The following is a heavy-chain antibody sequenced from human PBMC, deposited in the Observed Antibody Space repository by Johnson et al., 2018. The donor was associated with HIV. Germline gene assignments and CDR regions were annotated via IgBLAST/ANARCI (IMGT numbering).Heavy chain of an antibody. CDR1: GFTFSSYG. CDR3: VKDRRQSSWELLSAFAI. Sequence: QVQLVESGGGVVQPGGSLRLSCAASGFTFSSYGMHWVRQAPGKGLEWVAFIRYDGSNKYYADSVKGRFTISRDNSKNTLYLQMNSLRAEDTAVYYCVKDRRQSSWELLSAFAIWGQGTMVTVSS. V-gene: IGHV3-30*02. D-gene: IGHD1-26*01. CDR2: IRYDGSNK. J-gene: IGHJ3*02.